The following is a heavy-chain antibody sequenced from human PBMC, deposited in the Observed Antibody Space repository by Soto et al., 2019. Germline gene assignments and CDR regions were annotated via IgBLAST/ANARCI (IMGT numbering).Heavy chain of an antibody. V-gene: IGHV3-23*01. J-gene: IGHJ4*02. D-gene: IGHD4-17*01. CDR3: AKDPSRDQNDYGDYVWDY. CDR1: GFTFSSYA. CDR2: ISGSGGST. Sequence: EVQLLESGGGLVQPGGSLRLSCAASGFTFSSYAMSWVRQAPGKGLEWVSAISGSGGSTYYADSVKGRFTISRDNSKNTLYLQMNILRAEDTAVYYCAKDPSRDQNDYGDYVWDYWGQGTLVTVSS.